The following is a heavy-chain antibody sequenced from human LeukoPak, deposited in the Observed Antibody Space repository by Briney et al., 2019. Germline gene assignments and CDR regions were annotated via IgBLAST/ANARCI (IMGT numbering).Heavy chain of an antibody. V-gene: IGHV1-18*01. CDR3: ARNYSRGWGVVDY. Sequence: GASVKVSCKASDYTFSTYGVSWVRQAPGQGLEWMGWISAYNGNTNYAQKFQGRLTMTTDTSTSTAYMELRSLRSDDTAVYYCARNYSRGWGVVDYRGQGTLVTVSS. D-gene: IGHD6-19*01. CDR1: DYTFSTYG. CDR2: ISAYNGNT. J-gene: IGHJ4*02.